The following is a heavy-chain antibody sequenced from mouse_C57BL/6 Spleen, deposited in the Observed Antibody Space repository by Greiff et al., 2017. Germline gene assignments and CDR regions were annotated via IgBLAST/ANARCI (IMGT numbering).Heavy chain of an antibody. CDR2: ISSGSSTI. CDR1: GFTFSDYG. Sequence: EVMLVESGGGLVKPGGSLKLSCAASGFTFSDYGMHWVRQAPEKGLEWVAYISSGSSTIYYADTVKGRFTISRDKAKNTLYLQMTSLRSEDTAMYYCARRYYDYLDFDYWGQGTTLTVSS. V-gene: IGHV5-17*01. J-gene: IGHJ2*01. D-gene: IGHD2-4*01. CDR3: ARRYYDYLDFDY.